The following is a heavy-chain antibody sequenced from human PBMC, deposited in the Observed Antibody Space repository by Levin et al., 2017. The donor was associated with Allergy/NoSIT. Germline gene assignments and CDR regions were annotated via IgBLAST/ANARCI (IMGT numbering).Heavy chain of an antibody. CDR1: GYTFTGYY. CDR2: INPNSGGT. J-gene: IGHJ6*02. Sequence: ASVKVSCKASGYTFTGYYMHWVRQAPGQGLEWMGWINPNSGGTNYAQKFQGRVTMTRDTSISTAYMELSRLRSDDTAVYYCARDRSSSSTPGWGMDVWGQGTTVTVSS. CDR3: ARDRSSSSTPGWGMDV. V-gene: IGHV1-2*02. D-gene: IGHD6-6*01.